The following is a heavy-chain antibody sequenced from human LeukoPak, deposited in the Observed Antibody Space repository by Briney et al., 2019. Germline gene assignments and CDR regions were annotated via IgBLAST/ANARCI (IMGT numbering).Heavy chain of an antibody. CDR1: GFTFSGFA. J-gene: IGHJ4*02. Sequence: GGSLRLSCAASGFTFSGFAMSWVRQAPGKGLEWVSAISGGGGATYYADSVKGRFTISRDNSKNTVYLQMNSLRAEDTALYYCAKSMGSIDVDYWGQGSLVTVSS. V-gene: IGHV3-23*01. D-gene: IGHD2/OR15-2a*01. CDR2: ISGGGGAT. CDR3: AKSMGSIDVDY.